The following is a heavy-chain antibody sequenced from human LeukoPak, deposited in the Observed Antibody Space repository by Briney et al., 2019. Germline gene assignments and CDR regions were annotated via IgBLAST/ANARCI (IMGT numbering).Heavy chain of an antibody. V-gene: IGHV1-24*01. Sequence: ASVKVSCKDSGYTLTELSMHWVRQAPGKGLEWMGGFDPEDGETIYAQKFQGRVTMTRNTSISTAYMELSSLRSEDTAVYYCARVRGLWYQLPTGAFDIWGQGTMVTVSS. J-gene: IGHJ3*02. CDR3: ARVRGLWYQLPTGAFDI. D-gene: IGHD2-2*01. CDR2: FDPEDGET. CDR1: GYTLTELS.